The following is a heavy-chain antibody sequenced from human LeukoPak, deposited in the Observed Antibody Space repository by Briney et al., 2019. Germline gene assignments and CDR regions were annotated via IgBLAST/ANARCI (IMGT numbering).Heavy chain of an antibody. CDR1: GFTLSSYG. CDR2: IRYDGSNK. Sequence: GGSLRLSCAASGFTLSSYGMHWIRQAPGKGLEWVAFIRYDGSNKYYADSVKGRFTISRDNSKNTLYLQMNSLRAEDTAVYYCAKDRYYDSSGLDDAFDIWGQGTMVTVSS. V-gene: IGHV3-30*02. D-gene: IGHD3-22*01. CDR3: AKDRYYDSSGLDDAFDI. J-gene: IGHJ3*02.